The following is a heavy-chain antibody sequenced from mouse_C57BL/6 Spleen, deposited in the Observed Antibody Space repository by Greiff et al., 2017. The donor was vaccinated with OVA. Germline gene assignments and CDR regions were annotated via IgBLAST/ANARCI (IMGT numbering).Heavy chain of an antibody. CDR2: IYPGGGYT. D-gene: IGHD1-1*02. J-gene: IGHJ2*01. CDR3: ARGGDTGSYDLDY. CDR1: GYTFTNYW. Sequence: QVQLQQSGAELVRPGTSVKMSCKASGYTFTNYWIGWAKQRPGHGLAWIGDIYPGGGYTNYNEKFKGKATLTADKSSGTAYMQFSSLTSEDSAIYYCARGGDTGSYDLDYWGQGTTLTVSS. V-gene: IGHV1-63*01.